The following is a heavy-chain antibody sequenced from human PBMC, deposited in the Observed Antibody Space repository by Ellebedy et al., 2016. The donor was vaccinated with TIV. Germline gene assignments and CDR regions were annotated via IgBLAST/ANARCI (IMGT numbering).Heavy chain of an antibody. CDR2: VCHSGSP. CDR3: ARDYYGSLDY. CDR1: GGSMNNDC. Sequence: SETLSLXXTVSGGSMNNDCWSWIRQPPGKGLEWVGYVCHSGSPNNNPSLKNRLTMSLDTPKNQFSLKLSSVTAADTAVYYCARDYYGSLDYWGQGILVTVSS. J-gene: IGHJ4*02. V-gene: IGHV4-59*01. D-gene: IGHD3-10*01.